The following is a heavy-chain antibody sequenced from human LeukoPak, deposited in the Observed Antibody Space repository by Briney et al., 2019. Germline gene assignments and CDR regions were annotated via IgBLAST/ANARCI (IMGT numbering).Heavy chain of an antibody. Sequence: GESLKISCKGSGYSFSSNWIGWARQMPGKGLEWMGIIYVDDSETRYSPSFQGQVTISADKSISTVYLQWSSLRASDTAMYYCARPLDYYYYGVDVWGQGTSVTVSS. CDR1: GYSFSSNW. V-gene: IGHV5-51*01. CDR2: IYVDDSET. CDR3: ARPLDYYYYGVDV. J-gene: IGHJ6*02.